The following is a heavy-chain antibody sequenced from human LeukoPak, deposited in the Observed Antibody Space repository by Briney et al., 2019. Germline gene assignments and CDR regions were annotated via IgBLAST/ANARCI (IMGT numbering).Heavy chain of an antibody. J-gene: IGHJ3*02. D-gene: IGHD3-9*01. CDR2: ICYSGST. CDR3: ARLLGGYVPAFDI. Sequence: SETLSLTCTVSGGSISSYYWSWIRQPPGKGLEWIGYICYSGSTNYNPSLKSRVTISVDTSKNQFSLKLSSVTAADTAVYYCARLLGGYVPAFDIWGQGTMVTVSS. V-gene: IGHV4-59*01. CDR1: GGSISSYY.